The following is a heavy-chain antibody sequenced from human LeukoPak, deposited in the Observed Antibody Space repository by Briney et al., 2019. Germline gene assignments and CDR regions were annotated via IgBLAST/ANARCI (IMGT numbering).Heavy chain of an antibody. Sequence: GGSLRLSCATSGFTFSSYAMSWVRQAPGKGLEWVLAISGSGGSTYYADSVKGRFTISRDNSKNTLYLQMNSLRAEDTAVYYCAKIPNWGSIDYWGQGTLVTVSS. CDR1: GFTFSSYA. CDR3: AKIPNWGSIDY. CDR2: ISGSGGST. J-gene: IGHJ4*02. V-gene: IGHV3-23*01. D-gene: IGHD7-27*01.